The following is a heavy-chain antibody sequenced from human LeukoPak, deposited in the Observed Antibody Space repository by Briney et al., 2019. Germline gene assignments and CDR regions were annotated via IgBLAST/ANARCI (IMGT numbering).Heavy chain of an antibody. J-gene: IGHJ3*02. V-gene: IGHV4-59*01. CDR3: ARDGEGHDFWSGTGAFDI. CDR2: IHYSGST. Sequence: KPSETLSLTCTVSGGSISSYYWSWIRQSPGKGLEWIGYIHYSGSTNYNPSLKSRVTISVDTSKNQFSLKVSSVTAADTAVYYCARDGEGHDFWSGTGAFDIWGQGTMVIVSS. CDR1: GGSISSYY. D-gene: IGHD3-3*01.